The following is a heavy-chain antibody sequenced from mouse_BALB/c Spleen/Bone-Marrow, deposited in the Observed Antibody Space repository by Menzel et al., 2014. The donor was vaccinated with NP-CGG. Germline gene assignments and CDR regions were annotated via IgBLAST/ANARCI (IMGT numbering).Heavy chain of an antibody. CDR1: GFNIKDTY. CDR3: ARWEYYAMDY. CDR2: VDPANGNT. D-gene: IGHD4-1*01. Sequence: VKLQESGAELVKPGASVKLSCTASGFNIKDTYMHWVKQRPEQGLEWIGRVDPANGNTKYDPKFQGKATITADTSSNTAYLQLSRLTSEDTAVYYCARWEYYAMDYWGHGTSATAYS. J-gene: IGHJ4*01. V-gene: IGHV14-3*02.